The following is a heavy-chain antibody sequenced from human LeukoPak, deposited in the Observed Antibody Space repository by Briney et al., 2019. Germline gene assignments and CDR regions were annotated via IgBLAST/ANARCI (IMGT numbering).Heavy chain of an antibody. CDR1: GGSFSGYY. Sequence: SETLSLTCAVYGGSFSGYYWSWIRQPPGKGLEWIGEINHSGSTNYNPSLKSRVTISVDTSKNQFSLKLSSVTAADTAVYYCARGLFDYWGQGTLVTVSS. CDR3: ARGLFDY. V-gene: IGHV4-34*01. J-gene: IGHJ4*02. CDR2: INHSGST.